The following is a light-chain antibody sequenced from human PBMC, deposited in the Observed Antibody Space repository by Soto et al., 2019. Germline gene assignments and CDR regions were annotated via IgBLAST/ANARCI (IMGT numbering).Light chain of an antibody. Sequence: QSVLTQPPSVSGAPGQRVTISCTGSSSNIEAGYEVHWYQQLPGTAPKLLIYGNSNRPSGVPDRFSGSKSGTSASLAITGLQAEDEADYYCQSYDSSLSAYGFGTGTKVTVL. V-gene: IGLV1-40*01. CDR1: SSNIEAGYE. J-gene: IGLJ1*01. CDR2: GNS. CDR3: QSYDSSLSAYG.